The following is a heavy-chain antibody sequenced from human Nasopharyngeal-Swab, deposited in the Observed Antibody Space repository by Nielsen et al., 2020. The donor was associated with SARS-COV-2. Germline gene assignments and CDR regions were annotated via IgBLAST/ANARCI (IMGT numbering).Heavy chain of an antibody. CDR1: GFTFSSFA. CDR2: ISGSGGCT. V-gene: IGHV3-23*01. D-gene: IGHD6-19*01. CDR3: AKMARFSSGSDWFDP. Sequence: GESLKISCAASGFTFSSFAMSWVRQAPGKGLEWVSAISGSGGCTYYADSVKGRFTISRDNSKNTLYLQMNSLRAEDTAVYYCAKMARFSSGSDWFDPGGQGTLVTVSS. J-gene: IGHJ5*02.